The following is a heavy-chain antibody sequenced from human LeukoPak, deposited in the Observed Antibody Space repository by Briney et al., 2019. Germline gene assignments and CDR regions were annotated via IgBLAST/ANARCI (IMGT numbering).Heavy chain of an antibody. J-gene: IGHJ4*02. CDR1: GYTFTSHG. CDR3: VISYYDATGYYDY. CDR2: VSTNNSNT. V-gene: IGHV1-18*01. D-gene: IGHD3-22*01. Sequence: ASVKVSCKASGYTFTSHGISWVRQAPGQGLEWMGWVSTNNSNTNYAQKIQGRVAMTTDTSTSTGYMELRSLRSEDTAVYYCVISYYDATGYYDYWGQGTLVSVSS.